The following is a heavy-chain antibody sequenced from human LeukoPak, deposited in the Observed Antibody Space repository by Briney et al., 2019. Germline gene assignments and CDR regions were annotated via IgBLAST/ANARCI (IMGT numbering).Heavy chain of an antibody. Sequence: SETLSLTCAVYDGALSGYYWSWIRQSPGKGLDWIGEINHSGIPKYNPSLKSRVTLSFDTSKNQFSLTPTSVTAADTAVYYCARGLILAGETLGAWGQGTLVTVSS. CDR1: DGALSGYY. CDR2: INHSGIP. J-gene: IGHJ5*02. V-gene: IGHV4-34*01. CDR3: ARGLILAGETLGA. D-gene: IGHD6-19*01.